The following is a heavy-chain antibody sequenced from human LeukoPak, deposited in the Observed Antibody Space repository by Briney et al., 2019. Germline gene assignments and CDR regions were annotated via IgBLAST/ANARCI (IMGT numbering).Heavy chain of an antibody. J-gene: IGHJ4*02. CDR3: ARGGVSVADYYFDY. CDR2: IITIFGKA. D-gene: IGHD6-19*01. Sequence: SVKVSCTASGGTFSSYAISWVRQAPGQGLEWMGRIITIFGKANYAQKFQGRVTITTDKSTSTAYMELSSLRSEDTAVYYCARGGVSVADYYFDYWGQGTLVTVSS. CDR1: GGTFSSYA. V-gene: IGHV1-69*04.